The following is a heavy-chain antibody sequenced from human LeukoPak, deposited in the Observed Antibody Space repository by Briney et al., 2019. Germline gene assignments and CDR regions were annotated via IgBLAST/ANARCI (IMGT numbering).Heavy chain of an antibody. V-gene: IGHV4-34*01. CDR3: ASELGYCSGGSCHLDAFDI. J-gene: IGHJ3*02. D-gene: IGHD2-15*01. CDR1: GGSFIGYY. CDR2: INHSESN. Sequence: SETLSLTCAVYGGSFIGYYWSWIRQPPGKGLEWIGEINHSESNNYNQSLKSRVTISVDTSKNQFSLKLSSVPAADTAVYYCASELGYCSGGSCHLDAFDIWGQGTMVTVSS.